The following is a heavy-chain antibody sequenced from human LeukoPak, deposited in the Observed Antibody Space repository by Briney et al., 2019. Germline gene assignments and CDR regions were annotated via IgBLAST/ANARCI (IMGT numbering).Heavy chain of an antibody. V-gene: IGHV4-39*01. CDR3: ARSTVTGGWFDP. D-gene: IGHD4-17*01. J-gene: IGHJ5*02. CDR2: IYYSGTT. CDR1: GFTFSSYW. Sequence: GSLRLSCAASGFTFSSYWMSWVRQAPGKGLEWIGNIYYSGTTYYNPSLENRVTVSVDTSKNQFSLKLTSVTAADTAMYYCARSTVTGGWFDPWGQGTLVTVSS.